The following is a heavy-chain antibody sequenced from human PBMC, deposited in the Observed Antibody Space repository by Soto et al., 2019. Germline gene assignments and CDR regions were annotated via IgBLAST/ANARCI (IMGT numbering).Heavy chain of an antibody. Sequence: ASVKVSCKASGYTLTRYFMHWVRQAPGQGLEWMGVINPSDRSTSYAQNFQGRVTMTRDTSTSTVYMEMSSLRPEDTAVYYFGRDIDERTAAAVPEYWVKGTLVTVIS. V-gene: IGHV1-46*01. CDR1: GYTLTRYF. D-gene: IGHD6-13*01. CDR3: GRDIDERTAAAVPEY. J-gene: IGHJ4*02. CDR2: INPSDRST.